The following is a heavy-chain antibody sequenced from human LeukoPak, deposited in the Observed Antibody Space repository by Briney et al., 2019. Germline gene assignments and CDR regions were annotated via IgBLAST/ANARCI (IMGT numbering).Heavy chain of an antibody. CDR2: ISSSSIYK. V-gene: IGHV3-21*01. CDR1: GFTFSSYS. CDR3: ASGQRGLLDY. J-gene: IGHJ4*02. Sequence: GGSLRLSCAASGFTFSSYSMNWVRQAPGKGLEWVSSISSSSIYKYYADSVKGRFTISRDNAKKSLYLQMNSLRAEDTAMYYCASGQRGLLDYWGQGTLVTVSS. D-gene: IGHD6-25*01.